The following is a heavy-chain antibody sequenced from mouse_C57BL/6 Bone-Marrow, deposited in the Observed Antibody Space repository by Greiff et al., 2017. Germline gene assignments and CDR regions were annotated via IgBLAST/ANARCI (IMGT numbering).Heavy chain of an antibody. V-gene: IGHV1-64*01. CDR3: ARWCDYLCYYAMDY. D-gene: IGHD2-4*01. CDR2: IHTNSGST. Sequence: QVQLQQPGAELVQPGASVKLSCKASGYTFTSYWMHWVKQRPGQGLEWIGMIHTNSGSTTYNEKFKSKATLTVAKSSSTAYMQLISLTSYDAAVYYYARWCDYLCYYAMDYWGQGTSVTVSS. CDR1: GYTFTSYW. J-gene: IGHJ4*01.